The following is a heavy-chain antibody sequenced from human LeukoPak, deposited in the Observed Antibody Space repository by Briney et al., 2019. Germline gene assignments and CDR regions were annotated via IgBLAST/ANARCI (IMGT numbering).Heavy chain of an antibody. CDR1: GSSITDNF. CDR2: IYTSGHT. V-gene: IGHV4-4*07. D-gene: IGHD2-2*01. J-gene: IGHJ6*02. Sequence: SETLSLTCSVSGSSITDNFWNRIRQPAGKGLEWIGRIYTSGHTNYNPSLKSRVTISLNRSKNQFSLRLDSVTAADTAVYYCARGSEVVGFYYYGMDVWGQGTTVTVSS. CDR3: ARGSEVVGFYYYGMDV.